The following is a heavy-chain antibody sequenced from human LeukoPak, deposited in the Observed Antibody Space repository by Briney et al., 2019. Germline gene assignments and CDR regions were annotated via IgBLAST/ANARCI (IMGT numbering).Heavy chain of an antibody. D-gene: IGHD6-19*01. J-gene: IGHJ6*03. Sequence: PSETLSLTCAVYGGSFSGYYWSWIRQPPGKGLEWIGEINHSGSTNYNPSLKSRVTISVDTSKNQFSLKLSSVTAADTAVYYCARGRRGQWLVVGYYYYYYMAVWGKGTTVTVSS. CDR3: ARGRRGQWLVVGYYYYYYMAV. CDR2: INHSGST. V-gene: IGHV4-34*01. CDR1: GGSFSGYY.